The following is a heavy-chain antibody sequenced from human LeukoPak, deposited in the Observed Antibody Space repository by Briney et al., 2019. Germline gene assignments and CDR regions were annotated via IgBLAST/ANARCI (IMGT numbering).Heavy chain of an antibody. D-gene: IGHD1-1*01. J-gene: IGHJ6*03. CDR3: ARDPGPYGDYMDV. CDR2: INVGGSYM. V-gene: IGHV3-23*01. Sequence: GGSLRLSCTASGFKFSNFAMSWVRQAPGKGLEWVSSINVGGSYMYSVDSDEGRFTSSRDSPKNTLYLQMNSLRVEDTAVYYCARDPGPYGDYMDVWGKGTTVTVSS. CDR1: GFKFSNFA.